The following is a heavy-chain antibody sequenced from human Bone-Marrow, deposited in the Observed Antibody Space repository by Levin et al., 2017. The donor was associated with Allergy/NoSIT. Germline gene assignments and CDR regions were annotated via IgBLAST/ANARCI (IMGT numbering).Heavy chain of an antibody. CDR3: ARDTGNFYIDF. CDR1: GFTFSDYW. CDR2: MKDAGSEK. J-gene: IGHJ4*02. D-gene: IGHD1-7*01. Sequence: RPGGSLRLSCAASGFTFSDYWMTWVRQAPGKGLEWLANMKDAGSEKYSVDSLRGRFTISRDNAKNSLYLQMNSLRVEDTAVYYCARDTGNFYIDFWGQGTLVTVSS. V-gene: IGHV3-7*01.